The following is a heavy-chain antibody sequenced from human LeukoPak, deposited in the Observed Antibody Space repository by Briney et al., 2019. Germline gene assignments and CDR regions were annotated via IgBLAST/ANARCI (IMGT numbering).Heavy chain of an antibody. CDR2: IYYSGST. CDR1: GGSISSYY. D-gene: IGHD3-10*01. V-gene: IGHV4-59*12. J-gene: IGHJ5*02. Sequence: SETLSLTCTVSGGSISSYYWSWIRQPPGKGLEWIGYIYYSGSTNYNPSLKSRVTISVDTSKNQFSLKLSSVTAADTAVYYCAREDLGGWFDPWGQGTLVTVSS. CDR3: AREDLGGWFDP.